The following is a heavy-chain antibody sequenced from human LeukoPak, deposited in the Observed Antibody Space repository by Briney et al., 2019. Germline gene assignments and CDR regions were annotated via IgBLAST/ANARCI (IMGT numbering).Heavy chain of an antibody. Sequence: PGGSLRLSCAASGFTFRSYWMSWVRQAPGKGLEWVANIKQDGSEKYYVDSVKGRFTISRDNAKNSLYLQMNSLTAEDTAVYYCASSYSSSSNFDYWGQGTLVTGSS. J-gene: IGHJ4*02. V-gene: IGHV3-7*01. CDR1: GFTFRSYW. CDR2: IKQDGSEK. D-gene: IGHD6-6*01. CDR3: ASSYSSSSNFDY.